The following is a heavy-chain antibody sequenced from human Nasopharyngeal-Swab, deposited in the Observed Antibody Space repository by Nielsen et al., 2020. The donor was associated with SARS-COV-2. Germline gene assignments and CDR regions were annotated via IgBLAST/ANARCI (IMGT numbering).Heavy chain of an antibody. V-gene: IGHV3-23*01. CDR2: LSGSGGST. CDR3: ARATNVIYGMDV. J-gene: IGHJ6*02. CDR1: GFTFSSYA. D-gene: IGHD3-10*01. Sequence: GGSLRLSCAASGFTFSSYAMSWVRQAPGKGLEWVSALSGSGGSTYYADSVKGRFTISRDNSKNTLYLQMNSLRAEDTAVYYCARATNVIYGMDVWGQGTTVTVSS.